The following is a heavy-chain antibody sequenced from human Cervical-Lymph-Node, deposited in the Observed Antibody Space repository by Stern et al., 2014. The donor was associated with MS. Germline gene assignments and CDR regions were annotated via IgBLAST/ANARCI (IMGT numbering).Heavy chain of an antibody. CDR2: IVPIFGTA. Sequence: MQLVESGAEVKRPGSSVKVSCKASGGFFTNYVINWVRQAPGQGLEWMGGIVPIFGTADYAQKFQGRVTITADESTSTAYMELSSLRSEDTAMYYCATYRDGYNYYYYYGMDVWGQGTTVTVSS. CDR1: GGFFTNYV. CDR3: ATYRDGYNYYYYYGMDV. J-gene: IGHJ6*02. D-gene: IGHD5-24*01. V-gene: IGHV1-69*01.